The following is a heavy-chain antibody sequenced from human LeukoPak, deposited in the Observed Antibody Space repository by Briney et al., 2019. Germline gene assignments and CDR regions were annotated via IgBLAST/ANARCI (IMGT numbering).Heavy chain of an antibody. CDR3: ARDPRYCSSTSCYTENWFDP. V-gene: IGHV4-61*02. Sequence: SETLSLTCTVSGGSISRGSYYWSWIRQPAGKGLEWIGRIYTSGSTNYNPSLKSRVTISVDTSTNQFSLKLSSVTAADTAVYYCARDPRYCSSTSCYTENWFDPWGQGTLVTVSS. J-gene: IGHJ5*02. D-gene: IGHD2-2*02. CDR2: IYTSGST. CDR1: GGSISRGSYY.